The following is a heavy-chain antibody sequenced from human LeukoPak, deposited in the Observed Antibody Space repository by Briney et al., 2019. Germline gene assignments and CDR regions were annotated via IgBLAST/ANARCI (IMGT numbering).Heavy chain of an antibody. CDR3: VGGDYFDY. CDR2: IKQDGSEK. V-gene: IGHV3-7*04. J-gene: IGHJ4*02. Sequence: GGSLRLSCAASGFTFDDYGMSWVRQAPGKGLEWVANIKQDGSEKYYVDSVKGRFTISRDNTKNSLYLQMNSLRAEDTAVYYCVGGDYFDYWGQGTLVTVSS. CDR1: GFTFDDYG.